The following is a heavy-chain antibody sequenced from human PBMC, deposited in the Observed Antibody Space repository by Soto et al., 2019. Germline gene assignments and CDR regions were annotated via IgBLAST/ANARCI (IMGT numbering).Heavy chain of an antibody. CDR3: ARDGNAGFTIMDV. CDR2: ISSSSSYI. D-gene: IGHD2-15*01. J-gene: IGHJ6*02. CDR1: GFTFSSSE. Sequence: EVQLVESGGGLVQPGGSLRLSCAASGFTFSSSEMNWVRQAPGKGLEWVSYISSSSSYIYYADSVKGRFTISRDNAKNSLYLQMNSLRAEDTAVYYCARDGNAGFTIMDVWGQGTTVTVSS. V-gene: IGHV3-48*03.